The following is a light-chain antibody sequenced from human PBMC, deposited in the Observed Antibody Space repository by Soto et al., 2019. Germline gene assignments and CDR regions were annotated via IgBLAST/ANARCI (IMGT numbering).Light chain of an antibody. CDR3: QQYNNWPIT. CDR2: GAS. V-gene: IGKV3-15*01. Sequence: EIVMTQSPATLSVSPGERATLSCRASQTVGSNLAWYQQKPGQAPRLLIYGASTRATGIPARFSGSGSGTEFTLTISSLLSEDFAVYYCQQYNNWPITFGQGTRLEIK. J-gene: IGKJ5*01. CDR1: QTVGSN.